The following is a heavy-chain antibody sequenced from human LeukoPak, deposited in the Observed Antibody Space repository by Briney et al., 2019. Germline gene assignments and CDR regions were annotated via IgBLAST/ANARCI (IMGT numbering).Heavy chain of an antibody. J-gene: IGHJ4*01. D-gene: IGHD3-3*02. CDR3: AGCGAAVNKHFCH. CDR2: ISAADGTT. V-gene: IGHV1-18*01. CDR1: DYTFSNYG. Sequence: ASVKVSCTASDYTFSNYGITWARQAPGQGLEYMGWISAADGTTNYAQKVQGRVTMTTDTSTSTAYMELRSLRSDDTAGYYCAGCGAAVNKHFCHWGQGTLGTVSS.